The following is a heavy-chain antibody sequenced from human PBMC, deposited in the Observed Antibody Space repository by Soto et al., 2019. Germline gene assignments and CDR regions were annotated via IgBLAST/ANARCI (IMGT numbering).Heavy chain of an antibody. V-gene: IGHV3-33*01. CDR2: IWYDGSNK. CDR1: GFTFSSYG. CDR3: ARDWMRETTVTTLPLRDY. D-gene: IGHD4-17*01. Sequence: GGSLRLSCAASGFTFSSYGMHWVRQAPGKGLEWVAVIWYDGSNKYYADSVKGRFTISRDNSKNTRYLQMNSLRAEDTAVYYCARDWMRETTVTTLPLRDYWGQGTLVTVSS. J-gene: IGHJ4*02.